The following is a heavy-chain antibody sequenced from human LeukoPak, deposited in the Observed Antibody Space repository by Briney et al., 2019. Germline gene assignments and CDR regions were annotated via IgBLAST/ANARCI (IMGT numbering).Heavy chain of an antibody. CDR2: IWYDGSNK. CDR1: GLTFSSYG. V-gene: IGHV3-33*01. J-gene: IGHJ3*02. D-gene: IGHD2-15*01. Sequence: GGSLRLSCAASGLTFSSYGMHWVRQAPGKGLEWVAVIWYDGSNKYYADSVKGRFTISRDNSKNTLYLQMNSLRAEDTAVYYCARDCSGGSCYDHDVFDIWGQGTMVTVSS. CDR3: ARDCSGGSCYDHDVFDI.